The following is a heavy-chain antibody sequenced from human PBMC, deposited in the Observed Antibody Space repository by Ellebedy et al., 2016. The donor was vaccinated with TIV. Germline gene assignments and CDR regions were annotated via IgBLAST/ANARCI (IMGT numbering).Heavy chain of an antibody. Sequence: GGSLRPSCPVPGFTVATTHMNGVPQAPGKGLQWVSDIYPNGVTYYHGSVKCRFAISRDNPKNTVYLKTNSLTAEDTAVYYCAREPVPIWAFDSWGQGTLVTVSS. D-gene: IGHD2-2*02. CDR1: GFTVATTH. CDR3: AREPVPIWAFDS. V-gene: IGHV3-66*01. J-gene: IGHJ4*02. CDR2: IYPNGVT.